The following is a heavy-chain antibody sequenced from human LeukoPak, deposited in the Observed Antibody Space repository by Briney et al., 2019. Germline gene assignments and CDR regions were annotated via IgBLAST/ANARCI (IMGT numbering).Heavy chain of an antibody. CDR1: GFTFSTYA. Sequence: GGSLRLSCVASGFTFSTYAMTWVRQAPGKGLEWVSVVSGSGRSGTNYADSVKGRFTISRDNSKNTLYLQMNSLRAEDTAVYYCAKAYCSSTSCYPYYFDYWGQGTLVTVSS. J-gene: IGHJ4*02. D-gene: IGHD2-2*01. CDR2: VSGSGRSGT. CDR3: AKAYCSSTSCYPYYFDY. V-gene: IGHV3-23*01.